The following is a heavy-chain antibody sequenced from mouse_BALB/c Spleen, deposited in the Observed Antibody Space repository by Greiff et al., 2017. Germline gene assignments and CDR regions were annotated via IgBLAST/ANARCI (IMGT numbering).Heavy chain of an antibody. J-gene: IGHJ3*01. V-gene: IGHV1-84*02. CDR2: IYPGSGNT. CDR1: GYTFTDYY. CDR3: ARGDRHDKGGWFAY. D-gene: IGHD2-14*01. Sequence: VQRVESGPELVKPGASVKISCKASGYTFTDYYINWVKQKPGQGLEWIGWIYPGSGNTKYNEKFKGKATLTVDTSSSTAYMQLSSLTSEDTAVYFCARGDRHDKGGWFAYWGQGTLVTVSA.